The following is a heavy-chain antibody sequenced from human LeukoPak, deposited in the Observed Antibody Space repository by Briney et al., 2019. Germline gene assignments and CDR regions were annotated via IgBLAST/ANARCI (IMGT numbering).Heavy chain of an antibody. J-gene: IGHJ4*02. D-gene: IGHD2/OR15-2a*01. V-gene: IGHV7-4-1*02. CDR1: GYTFSTYA. Sequence: GASVKVSCKTSGYTFSTYAINWVRQAPGQGLEWMGWINTKTGNPTYAPGFTGRSVFSLETSVTTAHLQISSLKAEDTAVYYCGRGRGPHLNNGKYFFVDYWGRGTRVTVSS. CDR3: GRGRGPHLNNGKYFFVDY. CDR2: INTKTGNP.